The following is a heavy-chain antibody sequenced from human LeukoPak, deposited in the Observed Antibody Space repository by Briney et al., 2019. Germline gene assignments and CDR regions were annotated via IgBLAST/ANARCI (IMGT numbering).Heavy chain of an antibody. J-gene: IGHJ6*02. V-gene: IGHV1-2*02. D-gene: IGHD2-15*01. Sequence: GASVKVSCKASGYTFTGYYMHWVRQAPGQGLEWMGWINPNSGGTNYAQKFQGRVTMTRDTSISTAYMELSRLRSDDTAVYYCARARVDYDYYGMDVWGQGTTVTVSS. CDR3: ARARVDYDYYGMDV. CDR1: GYTFTGYY. CDR2: INPNSGGT.